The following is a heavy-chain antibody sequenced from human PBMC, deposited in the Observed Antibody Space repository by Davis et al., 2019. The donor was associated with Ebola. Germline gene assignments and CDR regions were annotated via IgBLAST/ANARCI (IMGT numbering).Heavy chain of an antibody. CDR2: IYYSGST. D-gene: IGHD3-22*01. V-gene: IGHV4-59*01. J-gene: IGHJ5*02. CDR3: ARDTVDYYDSSGYYYVNWFDP. CDR1: GGSISSYY. Sequence: MPSETLSLTCTVSGGSISSYYWSWIRQPPGKGLEWMGYIYYSGSTNYNPSLKSRVTISVDTSKNQFSLKLSSVTAADTAVCYCARDTVDYYDSSGYYYVNWFDPWGQGTLVTVSS.